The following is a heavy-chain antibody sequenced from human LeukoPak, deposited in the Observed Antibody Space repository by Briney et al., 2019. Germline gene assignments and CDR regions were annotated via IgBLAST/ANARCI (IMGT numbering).Heavy chain of an antibody. CDR1: GGTFSGYA. CDR3: ARTYTAMVFGGNYYFDY. D-gene: IGHD5-18*01. J-gene: IGHJ4*02. Sequence: SVKVSCKASGGTFSGYAISWVRQAPGQGLEWMGRIIPVLGIANYAQKFQGRVTITADKSTSTAYMELSSLRSEDTAVYYCARTYTAMVFGGNYYFDYWGQGTLVTVSS. V-gene: IGHV1-69*04. CDR2: IIPVLGIA.